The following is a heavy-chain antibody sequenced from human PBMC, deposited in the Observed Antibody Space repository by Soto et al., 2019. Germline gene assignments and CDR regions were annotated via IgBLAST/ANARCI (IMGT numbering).Heavy chain of an antibody. CDR3: AREGFRGPVVADTDDAFDI. CDR1: GGSINSGGYY. J-gene: IGHJ3*02. D-gene: IGHD2-15*01. CDR2: IYYSGST. V-gene: IGHV4-31*03. Sequence: SETLSLTCTVSGGSINSGGYYWSWIRQHPGKGLEWIGYIYYSGSTYYNPSLKSRVTISVDTSKYQFSLKLSSVTAADPAVYYCAREGFRGPVVADTDDAFDIWGQGTMVTVSS.